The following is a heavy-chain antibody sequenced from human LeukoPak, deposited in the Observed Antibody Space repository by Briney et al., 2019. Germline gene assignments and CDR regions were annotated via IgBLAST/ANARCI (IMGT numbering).Heavy chain of an antibody. V-gene: IGHV5-51*01. CDR1: GYSFATYW. CDR2: IYPGDSDT. Sequence: GGSLRISCKGSGYSFATYWIGWVRQLPGKGLEWMGIIYPGDSDTRYSPSFQGQVTISADKSIRTTYLQWSSLKASDSAMYYCAKGDGYNTFDSWGQETLVTVSS. D-gene: IGHD5-24*01. CDR3: AKGDGYNTFDS. J-gene: IGHJ4*02.